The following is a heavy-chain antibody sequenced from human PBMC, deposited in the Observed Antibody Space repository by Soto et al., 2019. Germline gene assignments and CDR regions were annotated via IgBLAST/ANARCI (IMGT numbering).Heavy chain of an antibody. CDR1: GGSISSSSYY. J-gene: IGHJ4*02. CDR3: ARGFVVLMVYANPFDY. V-gene: IGHV4-39*01. CDR2: IYYSGST. Sequence: KPSETLSLTCTVSGGSISSSSYYRGWIRQPPGKGLEWIGSIYYSGSTYYNPSLKSRVTISVDTSKNQFSLKLSSVTAADTAVYYCARGFVVLMVYANPFDYWGQGTLVTVSS. D-gene: IGHD2-8*01.